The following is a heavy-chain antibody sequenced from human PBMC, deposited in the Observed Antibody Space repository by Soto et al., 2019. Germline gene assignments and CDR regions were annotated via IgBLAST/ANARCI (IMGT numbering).Heavy chain of an antibody. CDR3: ARGAEQQLVASGMDV. V-gene: IGHV1-46*01. CDR2: INPSGGST. D-gene: IGHD6-13*01. J-gene: IGHJ6*02. Sequence: ASVKVSCKASGYTFTSYYMHWVRQAPGQGLEWMGIINPSGGSTSYAQKFQGRVTMTRDTSTSTVYMELSSLRSEDTAVYYCARGAEQQLVASGMDVWGQGTTVTVSS. CDR1: GYTFTSYY.